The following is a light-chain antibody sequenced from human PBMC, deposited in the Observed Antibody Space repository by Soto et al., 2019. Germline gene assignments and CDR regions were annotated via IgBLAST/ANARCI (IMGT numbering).Light chain of an antibody. Sequence: QSALTQPRSVSGSPGQSVTISCTGTSSDVGGYNYVSWYQQHPDKAPKLIIYDINKRPSGVPDRFSGSKSGNTASLTISGLQAEDEADYYCCSYAGSYTGVFGGGTKDRP. V-gene: IGLV2-11*01. CDR1: SSDVGGYNY. J-gene: IGLJ2*01. CDR2: DIN. CDR3: CSYAGSYTGV.